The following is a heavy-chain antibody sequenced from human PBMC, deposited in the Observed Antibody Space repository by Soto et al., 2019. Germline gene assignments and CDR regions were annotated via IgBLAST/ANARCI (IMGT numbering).Heavy chain of an antibody. CDR1: GYTFTSYY. CDR2: INPNSGST. J-gene: IGHJ6*02. CDR3: ARAGSVAAAGSVPNLSYYYYGMDV. D-gene: IGHD6-13*01. Sequence: ASVKVSCKAAGYTFTSYYMHWVRQAPGQGLEWMGIINPNSGSTSYAQKFQGRVTMPRDTSTSTVYMELSSLRSEDTAVYNCARAGSVAAAGSVPNLSYYYYGMDVWGQGTTVTVSS. V-gene: IGHV1-46*01.